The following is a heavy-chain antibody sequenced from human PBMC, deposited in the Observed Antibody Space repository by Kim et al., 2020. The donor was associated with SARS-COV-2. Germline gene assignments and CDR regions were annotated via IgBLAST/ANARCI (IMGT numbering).Heavy chain of an antibody. Sequence: SETLSLTCTVSGGSISSGGYYWSWIRQHPGKGLEWIGYIYYSGSTYYNPSLKSRVTISVDTSKNQFSLKLSSVTAADTAVYYCARYLIIVVVPAANDYGMDVWGQGTTVTVSS. J-gene: IGHJ6*02. V-gene: IGHV4-31*03. CDR3: ARYLIIVVVPAANDYGMDV. CDR1: GGSISSGGYY. CDR2: IYYSGST. D-gene: IGHD2-2*01.